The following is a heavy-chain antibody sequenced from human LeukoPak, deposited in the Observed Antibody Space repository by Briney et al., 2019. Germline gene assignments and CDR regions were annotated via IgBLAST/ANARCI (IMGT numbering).Heavy chain of an antibody. J-gene: IGHJ6*03. CDR1: GFTFSSYA. CDR3: AKVRLGYYGSGNMDV. V-gene: IGHV3-23*01. D-gene: IGHD3-10*01. Sequence: GGSLRLSCAASGFTFSSYAMSWVRQAPGKGLECISGFSGSGGSPYYADSVKGRFTISRDNSKNTLYLQMNSLRAEDTAVYYCAKVRLGYYGSGNMDVWGKGTTVTISS. CDR2: FSGSGGSP.